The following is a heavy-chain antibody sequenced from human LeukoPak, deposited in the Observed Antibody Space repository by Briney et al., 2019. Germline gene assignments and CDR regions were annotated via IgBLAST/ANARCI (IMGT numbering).Heavy chain of an antibody. D-gene: IGHD3-16*01. V-gene: IGHV1-18*01. Sequence: ASVKVSCKASGYTFTSYGISWVRQAPGQGLEWMGWISAYNGNTNYAQKLQGRVTMTTDTSTSTAYMELRSLRSDDTAVYYCARACLGCPPGRGASDMDVWGKGTTVTVSS. CDR3: ARACLGCPPGRGASDMDV. J-gene: IGHJ6*03. CDR2: ISAYNGNT. CDR1: GYTFTSYG.